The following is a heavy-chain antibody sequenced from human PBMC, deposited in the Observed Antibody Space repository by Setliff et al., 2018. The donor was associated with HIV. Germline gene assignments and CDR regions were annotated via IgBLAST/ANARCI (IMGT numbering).Heavy chain of an antibody. Sequence: ASVKVSCKASGYTFTSYGISWVRQAPGQGLEWMGWINPASGDTDLPQKYQGRIIMTRDTSINTAYIELTSLTFDDTATYYCARGGCNTDRCYASWLDPWGQGTLVTVSS. CDR2: INPASGDT. CDR3: ARGGCNTDRCYASWLDP. D-gene: IGHD2-15*01. CDR1: GYTFTSYG. V-gene: IGHV1-8*01. J-gene: IGHJ5*02.